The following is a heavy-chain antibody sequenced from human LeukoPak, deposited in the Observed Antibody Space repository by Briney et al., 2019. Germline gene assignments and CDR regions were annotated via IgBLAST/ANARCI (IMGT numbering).Heavy chain of an antibody. CDR2: IYYSGST. Sequence: KPSETLSLTCTVSGGSISSSSYYWGWIRQPPGKGLEWIGSIYYSGSTYYNPSLKSRVTISVDTSKNQFSLKLSSVTAADTAVYYCARDLSGSFDYWGQGTLVTVSS. J-gene: IGHJ4*02. D-gene: IGHD1-26*01. CDR3: ARDLSGSFDY. CDR1: GGSISSSSYY. V-gene: IGHV4-39*07.